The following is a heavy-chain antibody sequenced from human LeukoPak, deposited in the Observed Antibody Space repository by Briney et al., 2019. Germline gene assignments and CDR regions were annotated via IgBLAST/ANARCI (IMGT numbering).Heavy chain of an antibody. D-gene: IGHD3-3*01. Sequence: SETLSLTCTVSGGSISSYYWSWIRQPAGKGLEWIGRIYTSGSTNSNTSLKSRVTMSVDTSKNQFSLKLSSVTAADTAVYYCAREGRSPDFWSGYYFDYWGQGTLVTVSS. V-gene: IGHV4-4*07. CDR2: IYTSGST. CDR1: GGSISSYY. CDR3: AREGRSPDFWSGYYFDY. J-gene: IGHJ4*02.